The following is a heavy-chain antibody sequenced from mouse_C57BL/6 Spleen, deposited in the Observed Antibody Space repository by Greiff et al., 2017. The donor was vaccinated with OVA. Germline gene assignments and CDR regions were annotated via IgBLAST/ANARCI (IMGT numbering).Heavy chain of an antibody. CDR3: TRTAQALYYFDY. J-gene: IGHJ2*01. D-gene: IGHD3-2*02. CDR1: GSTFPDYE. CDR2: IDHETGGT. V-gene: IGHV1-15*01. Sequence: VQLHQSGAELVRPGASVTLSCKASGSTFPDYEMHWVKQTPVHGLEWIGAIDHETGGTASNQKFKGKAILTADKSSSTAYMELRSLTSEDSAVYYCTRTAQALYYFDYWGQGTTLTVSS.